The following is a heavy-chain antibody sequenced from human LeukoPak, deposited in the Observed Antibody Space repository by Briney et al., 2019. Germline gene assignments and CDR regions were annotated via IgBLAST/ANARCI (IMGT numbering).Heavy chain of an antibody. J-gene: IGHJ6*02. CDR1: GGTFSSYA. Sequence: SVKVSCKASGGTFSSYAISWVRQAPGQGLEWMGRIIPTFGTANYAQKFQGRVTITADKSTSTAYMELSSLRSEDTAVYYCARVPGRDGYKISPVYYYYGMDVWGQGTTVTVSS. CDR2: IIPTFGTA. D-gene: IGHD5-24*01. CDR3: ARVPGRDGYKISPVYYYYGMDV. V-gene: IGHV1-69*06.